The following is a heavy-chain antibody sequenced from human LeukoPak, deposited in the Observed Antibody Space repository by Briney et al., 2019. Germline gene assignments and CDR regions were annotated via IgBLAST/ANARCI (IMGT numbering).Heavy chain of an antibody. J-gene: IGHJ4*02. CDR1: GLTSGRYW. V-gene: IGHV3-7*03. Sequence: GGSLRLSCAASGLTSGRYWMSWVRHTPGKGLEWVANIKHDGSERNYMESVKGRFTISRDNGTNSLHLQMNNLRAEDTAVYYCAAGSGWSSEYWGQGTLVTVSS. CDR3: AAGSGWSSEY. D-gene: IGHD6-19*01. CDR2: IKHDGSER.